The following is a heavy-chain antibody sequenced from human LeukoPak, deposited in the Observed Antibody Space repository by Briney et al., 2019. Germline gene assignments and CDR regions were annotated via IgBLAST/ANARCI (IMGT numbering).Heavy chain of an antibody. Sequence: GGSLRLSCAASGFTSSTYWMKWVRQAPGKGLEWVASIKEDRSDKYYVDSVKGRFSISRDNAKNSLYLQMNSLRTEDTAVYYCAKGGHYNFDYWGQGTLVTVSS. V-gene: IGHV3-7*01. CDR2: IKEDRSDK. CDR1: GFTSSTYW. D-gene: IGHD4-11*01. CDR3: AKGGHYNFDY. J-gene: IGHJ4*02.